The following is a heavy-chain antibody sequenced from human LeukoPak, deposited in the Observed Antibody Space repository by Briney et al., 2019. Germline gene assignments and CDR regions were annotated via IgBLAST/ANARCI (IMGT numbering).Heavy chain of an antibody. CDR3: ARGDGDYVRGNWFDP. CDR2: INPNSGGT. CDR1: GYTFTSYG. D-gene: IGHD4-17*01. J-gene: IGHJ5*02. Sequence: AASVKASCKASGYTFTSYGISWVRQAPGQGLEWMGWINPNSGGTNYAQKFQGRVTMTRDTSISTAYMELSRLRSDDTAVYYCARGDGDYVRGNWFDPWGQGTLVTVSS. V-gene: IGHV1-2*02.